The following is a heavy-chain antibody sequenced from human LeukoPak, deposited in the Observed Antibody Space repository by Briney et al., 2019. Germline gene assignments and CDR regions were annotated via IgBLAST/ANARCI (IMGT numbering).Heavy chain of an antibody. CDR1: GYTFTSYG. CDR3: ARTVAGRIVGVAVAAYFDY. Sequence: GASVKVSCKASGYTFTSYGISWVRQAPGQGLEWMGWISAYNGNTNYAQKLQGRVTMTTDTSTSTAYMELRSLRSDDTAVYYCARTVAGRIVGVAVAAYFDYWGQGTLVTVSS. D-gene: IGHD2-15*01. V-gene: IGHV1-18*01. CDR2: ISAYNGNT. J-gene: IGHJ4*02.